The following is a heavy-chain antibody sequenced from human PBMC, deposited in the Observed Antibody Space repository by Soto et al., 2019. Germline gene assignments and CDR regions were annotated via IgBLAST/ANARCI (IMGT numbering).Heavy chain of an antibody. Sequence: GGSLRLSCAASGFTFSSYGMHWVRQAPGKGLEWVAVIWYDGSNKYYADSVKGRFTISRDNSKNTLYLQMNSLRAEDTAVYYCARESSGYSYGSADFDYWGQGTLVTLSS. CDR1: GFTFSSYG. V-gene: IGHV3-33*01. D-gene: IGHD5-18*01. CDR3: ARESSGYSYGSADFDY. CDR2: IWYDGSNK. J-gene: IGHJ4*02.